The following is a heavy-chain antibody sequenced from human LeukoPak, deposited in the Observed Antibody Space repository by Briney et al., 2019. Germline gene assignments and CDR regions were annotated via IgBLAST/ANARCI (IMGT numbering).Heavy chain of an antibody. V-gene: IGHV4-34*01. CDR1: GGSFSGYY. J-gene: IGHJ4*02. Sequence: SETLSLTCAVYGGSFSGYYWSWIRQPPGKGLEWIGEINHSGSTNYNPSLKSRVTISVDTSKNQFSLKLSSATAADTAVYYCAGVRYYDSSGYYHYFDYRGQGTLVTVSS. CDR3: AGVRYYDSSGYYHYFDY. CDR2: INHSGST. D-gene: IGHD3-22*01.